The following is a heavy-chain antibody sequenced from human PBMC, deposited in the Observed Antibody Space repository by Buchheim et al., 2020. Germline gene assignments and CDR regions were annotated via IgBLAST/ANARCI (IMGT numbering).Heavy chain of an antibody. D-gene: IGHD3-22*01. CDR2: ISGSGGST. Sequence: EVQLLESGGGLVQPGGSLRLSCAASGFTFSSYAMSWVRQAPGKGLEWVSAISGSGGSTYYADSVKGRFTISRDNSKKQLDLQMNSLRAEDTAVYYCAKVAHYYDSSGYFYYFDYWGQGTL. CDR3: AKVAHYYDSSGYFYYFDY. V-gene: IGHV3-23*01. CDR1: GFTFSSYA. J-gene: IGHJ4*02.